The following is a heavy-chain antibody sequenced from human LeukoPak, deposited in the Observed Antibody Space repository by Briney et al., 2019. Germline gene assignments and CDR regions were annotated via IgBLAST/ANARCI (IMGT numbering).Heavy chain of an antibody. D-gene: IGHD3-10*01. CDR1: GFTFRNYW. J-gene: IGHJ4*02. CDR3: ARDHHGFSGWVDY. Sequence: GGSLRLSCAASGFTFRNYWMSWVRQAPGKGLEWVANIKQDESEKYYVDSVKGRFTISRDNAKNSLFLQMKSLRAEDTAVYYCARDHHGFSGWVDYWGQGTLVTV. CDR2: IKQDESEK. V-gene: IGHV3-7*04.